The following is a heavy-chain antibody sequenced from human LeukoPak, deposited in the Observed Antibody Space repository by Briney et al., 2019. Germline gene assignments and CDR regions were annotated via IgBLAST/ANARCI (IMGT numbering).Heavy chain of an antibody. CDR1: GYTFTTYY. J-gene: IGHJ3*02. CDR3: ARGDYGRDAFDI. Sequence: GASVKVSCKASGYTFTTYYMHWVRQAPGHGLEWMGIINPSGGSTNYAQRLQGRVTMTRNTSISTAYMELSSLRSEDTAVYYCARGDYGRDAFDIWGQGTMVTVSS. V-gene: IGHV1-46*01. CDR2: INPSGGST. D-gene: IGHD4/OR15-4a*01.